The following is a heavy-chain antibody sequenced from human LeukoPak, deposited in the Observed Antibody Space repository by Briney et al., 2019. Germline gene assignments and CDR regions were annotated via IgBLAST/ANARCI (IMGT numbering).Heavy chain of an antibody. J-gene: IGHJ4*02. CDR1: GFTFSSYD. V-gene: IGHV3-13*01. D-gene: IGHD3-22*01. CDR2: IGTAGDT. CDR3: ARAYYDSSGYYQYYFDY. Sequence: GGSLRLSCAASGFTFSSYDMHWVRQATGKGLEWVSAIGTAGDTYYPGSVKGRFTISRENAKNSLYLQMNSLRAGDTAVYYCARAYYDSSGYYQYYFDYWGQGTLVTVSS.